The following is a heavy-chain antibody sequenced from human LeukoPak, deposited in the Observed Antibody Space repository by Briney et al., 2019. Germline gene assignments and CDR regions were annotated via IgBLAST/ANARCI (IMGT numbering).Heavy chain of an antibody. CDR2: INPNSGGT. Sequence: GASVKVSCKASGNTLTGYYMHWVRQAPGQGLEWMGRINPNSGGTNYAQKFRGRVTMTRDTSISTAYMELSRLRSDDTAVYYCARDLRYFDWLENYFDYWGQGTLVTVSS. D-gene: IGHD3-9*01. CDR3: ARDLRYFDWLENYFDY. CDR1: GNTLTGYY. J-gene: IGHJ4*02. V-gene: IGHV1-2*06.